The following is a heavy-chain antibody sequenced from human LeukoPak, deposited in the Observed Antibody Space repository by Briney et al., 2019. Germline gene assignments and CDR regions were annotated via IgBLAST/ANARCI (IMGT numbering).Heavy chain of an antibody. J-gene: IGHJ3*02. CDR2: IYYSGST. Sequence: SETLSLTCTVSGGSISSYYWSWIRQPPGKGLEWIGYIYYSGSTNYNPSLKSRVTISVDTSKNQFSLKLSSVTAADTAVYYCARDSHRSSSGWGAFDIWGQGTMVTVSS. D-gene: IGHD6-19*01. V-gene: IGHV4-59*01. CDR1: GGSISSYY. CDR3: ARDSHRSSSGWGAFDI.